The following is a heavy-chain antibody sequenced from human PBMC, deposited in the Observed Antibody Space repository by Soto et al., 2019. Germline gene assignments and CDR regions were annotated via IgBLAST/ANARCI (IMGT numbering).Heavy chain of an antibody. D-gene: IGHD6-19*01. Sequence: SETLSLTCTVSGGSISSSSYYWGWIRQPPGKGLEWIGSIYYSGSTYYNPSLKSRVTISVDTSKNQFSLKLSSVTAADTAVYYCARHSSGWYYYLGHWGQGTLVTVSS. CDR3: ARHSSGWYYYLGH. CDR1: GGSISSSSYY. V-gene: IGHV4-39*01. J-gene: IGHJ4*02. CDR2: IYYSGST.